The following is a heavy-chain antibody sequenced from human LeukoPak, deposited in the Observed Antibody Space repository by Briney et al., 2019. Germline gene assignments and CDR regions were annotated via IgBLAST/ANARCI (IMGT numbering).Heavy chain of an antibody. J-gene: IGHJ5*02. V-gene: IGHV4-59*12. CDR1: GGSISSYY. Sequence: SETLSLTCTVSGGSISSYYWSWIRQSPGKGLECIGYIHYTGSTNYNPSLKSRVTISVETSKNQFSLKLSSVTAADTAVYYCARGLRAVAGRGYNWFDPWGQGTLVTVSS. CDR2: IHYTGST. D-gene: IGHD6-19*01. CDR3: ARGLRAVAGRGYNWFDP.